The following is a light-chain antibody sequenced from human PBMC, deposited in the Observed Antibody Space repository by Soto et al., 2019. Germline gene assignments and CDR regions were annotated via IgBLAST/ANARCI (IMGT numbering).Light chain of an antibody. V-gene: IGKV3-20*01. Sequence: EIVLTQSPGTLSLSPGERATLSCRASQSVSSSYLAWYQHKPGQAPRLLIYDASNRATGIPDRFSGSGSGTDFTLTISRLEPEDFAVYYCQQYGSSPLTFGGGTKVDIK. CDR2: DAS. CDR3: QQYGSSPLT. J-gene: IGKJ4*01. CDR1: QSVSSSY.